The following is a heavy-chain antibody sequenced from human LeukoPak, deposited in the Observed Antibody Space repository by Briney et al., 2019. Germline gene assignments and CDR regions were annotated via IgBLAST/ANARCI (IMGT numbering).Heavy chain of an antibody. J-gene: IGHJ5*02. V-gene: IGHV4-59*01. CDR3: ARASSGWYPTFDP. Sequence: SETLSLTCTVSGGSISSYHWSWIRQPPGKGLEWIGYIYYSGSTNYNPSLKSRVTISVDTSKNQFSLKLSSVTAADTAVYYCARASSGWYPTFDPWGQGTLVTVSS. D-gene: IGHD6-19*01. CDR2: IYYSGST. CDR1: GGSISSYH.